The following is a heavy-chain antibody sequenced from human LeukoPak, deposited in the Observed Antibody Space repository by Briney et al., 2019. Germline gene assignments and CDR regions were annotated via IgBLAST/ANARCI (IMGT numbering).Heavy chain of an antibody. Sequence: ASVKVSCEASGYTFTGYYMHWVRQAPGQGLEWMGWINPNSGGTNYAQKFQGWVTMTRDTSISTAYMELSRLRSDDTAGYYCARGDRASYDSSGYYYDFTYYYYGMDVWGQGTTVTVSS. J-gene: IGHJ6*02. D-gene: IGHD3-22*01. CDR1: GYTFTGYY. CDR3: ARGDRASYDSSGYYYDFTYYYYGMDV. V-gene: IGHV1-2*04. CDR2: INPNSGGT.